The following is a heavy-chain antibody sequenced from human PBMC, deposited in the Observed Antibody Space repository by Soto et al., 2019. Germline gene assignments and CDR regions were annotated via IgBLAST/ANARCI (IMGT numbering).Heavy chain of an antibody. D-gene: IGHD2-2*03. V-gene: IGHV4-31*11. J-gene: IGHJ4*02. CDR3: ARVDMAPTFDY. CDR1: GGYISGGYY. CDR2: IYYSGST. Sequence: SETLSLTCAVSGGYISGGYYWSWIRQHPGKGLEWIGYIYYSGSTYYNPSLKSRVTISVDTSKNQFSLKLSSVTAADTAVYYCARVDMAPTFDYWGQGTLVTVSS.